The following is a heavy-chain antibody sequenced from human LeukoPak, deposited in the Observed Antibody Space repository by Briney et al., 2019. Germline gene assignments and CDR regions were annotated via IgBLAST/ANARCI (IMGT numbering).Heavy chain of an antibody. CDR3: ARHMGSSNWYYYYMDV. CDR2: IYHSGST. D-gene: IGHD6-13*01. CDR1: GYSISSGYY. J-gene: IGHJ6*03. Sequence: SEALSLXCAVSGYSISSGYYWGWIWLSPGKGLEWIGSIYHSGSTYYNPSLKSRVTISVDTSKTQFSLKLSSVTAADTAVYYCARHMGSSNWYYYYMDVWGKGTTVTVSS. V-gene: IGHV4-38-2*01.